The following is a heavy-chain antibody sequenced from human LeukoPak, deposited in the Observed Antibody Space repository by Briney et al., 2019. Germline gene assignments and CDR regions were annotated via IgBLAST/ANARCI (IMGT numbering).Heavy chain of an antibody. Sequence: PGGSLRLSCAASGFIFNNYGLVWVRQAPGKGLEWVSAISNDGGGTTYADFVKGRFTISRDNSKNTLFLQMNSLRGEDTALYCCAKGGSGYFLDLWGQGTLVTVSS. J-gene: IGHJ5*02. CDR2: ISNDGGGT. CDR1: GFIFNNYG. D-gene: IGHD3-22*01. V-gene: IGHV3-23*01. CDR3: AKGGSGYFLDL.